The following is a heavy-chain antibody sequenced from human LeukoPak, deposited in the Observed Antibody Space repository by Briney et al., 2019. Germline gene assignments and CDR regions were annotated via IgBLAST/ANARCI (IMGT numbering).Heavy chain of an antibody. Sequence: PSETLSLTCSVSGGSISSYYWSWIRQPPGKGLEWIGYIYYSGGTNYNPSLKSRVTISVDTSKNQFSLKLSSVTAADTAVYYCARDHKMYYFDYWGQGTLVTVSS. CDR1: GGSISSYY. J-gene: IGHJ4*02. CDR3: ARDHKMYYFDY. V-gene: IGHV4-59*01. D-gene: IGHD5-24*01. CDR2: IYYSGGT.